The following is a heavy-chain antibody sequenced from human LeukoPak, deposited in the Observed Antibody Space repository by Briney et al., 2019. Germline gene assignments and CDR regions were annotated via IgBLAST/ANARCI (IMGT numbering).Heavy chain of an antibody. V-gene: IGHV4-34*01. D-gene: IGHD3-3*01. CDR3: ARRRGGYYRLPFDY. J-gene: IGHJ4*02. CDR1: GGSFSGYY. Sequence: PSETLSLTCAVYGGSFSGYYWSWIRQPPGKGLEWIGEINHSGSTNYNPSLKSRVTISVDTSKNQSSLKLSSVTAADTAVYYCARRRGGYYRLPFDYWGQGTLVTVSS. CDR2: INHSGST.